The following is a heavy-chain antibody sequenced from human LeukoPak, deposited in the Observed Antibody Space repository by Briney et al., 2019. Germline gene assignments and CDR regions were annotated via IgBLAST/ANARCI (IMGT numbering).Heavy chain of an antibody. D-gene: IGHD5-18*01. CDR2: FYTSGNT. CDR3: ARMSYSYDHFDY. CDR1: GGSISSGNNY. Sequence: SSETLSLTCTVSGGSISSGNNYWSWIRQPAGKGLEWIGRFYTSGNTNYNPSLKSRVTISVDMSKNQFSLKLSSLTAADTAVYYCARMSYSYDHFDYWGQGTLVTVSS. V-gene: IGHV4-61*02. J-gene: IGHJ4*02.